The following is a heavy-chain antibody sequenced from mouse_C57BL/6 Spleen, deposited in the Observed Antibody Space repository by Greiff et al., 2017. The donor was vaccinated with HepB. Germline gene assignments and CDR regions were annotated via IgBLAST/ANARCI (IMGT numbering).Heavy chain of an antibody. Sequence: VQLQQSGAELMKPGASVKLSCKATGYTFTGYWIEWVKQRPGHGLEWIGEILPGSGSTNYNEKFKGKATFTADKSSNTAYMQLSSLTTEDSAIYYCARRGPPGFFAYWGQGTLVTVSA. CDR1: GYTFTGYW. CDR3: ARRGPPGFFAY. CDR2: ILPGSGST. D-gene: IGHD3-3*01. V-gene: IGHV1-9*01. J-gene: IGHJ3*01.